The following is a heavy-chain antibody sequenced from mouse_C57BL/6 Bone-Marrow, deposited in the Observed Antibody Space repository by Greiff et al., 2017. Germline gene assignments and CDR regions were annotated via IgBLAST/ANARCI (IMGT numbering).Heavy chain of an antibody. J-gene: IGHJ2*01. CDR2: ISGGGGNT. V-gene: IGHV5-9*01. Sequence: DVKLEESGGGLVKPGGSLKLSCAASGFTFSSYTMSWVRQTPEKRLEWVATISGGGGNTYYPDSVKGRFTISRDNAKNTLYLQMSSLRSEDTALYYCARHNYYGTPAYFDYWGQGTTLTVSS. CDR1: GFTFSSYT. D-gene: IGHD1-1*01. CDR3: ARHNYYGTPAYFDY.